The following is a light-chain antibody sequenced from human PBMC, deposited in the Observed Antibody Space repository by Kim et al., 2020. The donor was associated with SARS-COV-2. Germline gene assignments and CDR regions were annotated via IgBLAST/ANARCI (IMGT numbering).Light chain of an antibody. Sequence: ASVKLTCTLSSGHSSYAIAWHQQQPEKGPRYLMKLNSDGSHSKGDGIPDRFSGSSSGAERYLTISSLRSEDEADYYCQTWGTGPWVFGGGTQLTVL. J-gene: IGLJ3*02. V-gene: IGLV4-69*01. CDR1: SGHSSYA. CDR2: LNSDGSH. CDR3: QTWGTGPWV.